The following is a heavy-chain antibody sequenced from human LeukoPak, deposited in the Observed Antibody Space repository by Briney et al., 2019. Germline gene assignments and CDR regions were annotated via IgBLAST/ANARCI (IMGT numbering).Heavy chain of an antibody. Sequence: GGSLRLSCAASGFSFSSYAMHWVRQAPGKGLEYVSAINSDGDSTHYANSVKGRFTISRDNSKNTLYLQMGSLRAEDMGVYYCARDRGASYVHYYCMDVWSKGTTVTVSS. J-gene: IGHJ6*03. CDR2: INSDGDST. V-gene: IGHV3-64*01. CDR3: ARDRGASYVHYYCMDV. D-gene: IGHD2-15*01. CDR1: GFSFSSYA.